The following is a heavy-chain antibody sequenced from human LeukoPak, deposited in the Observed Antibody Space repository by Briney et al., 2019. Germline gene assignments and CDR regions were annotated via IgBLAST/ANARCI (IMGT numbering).Heavy chain of an antibody. J-gene: IGHJ4*02. D-gene: IGHD1-14*01. CDR3: ARDISPVY. CDR1: GGSMSYYY. Sequence: SETLSLTCTVSGGSMSYYYWSWIRQPPGKGLEWIGYIYYSGSTNYNPSLKSRVTISVDTSKNQFSLKLSSVTAADTAVYYCARDISPVYWGQGTLVTVSS. CDR2: IYYSGST. V-gene: IGHV4-59*01.